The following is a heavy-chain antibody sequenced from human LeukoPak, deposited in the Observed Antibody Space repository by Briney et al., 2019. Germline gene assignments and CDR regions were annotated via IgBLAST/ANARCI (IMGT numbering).Heavy chain of an antibody. CDR1: GFSFSSYW. CDR2: IKSDGSST. D-gene: IGHD6-6*01. CDR3: VRRSAARSGFDY. J-gene: IGHJ4*02. Sequence: GGSLRLSCVASGFSFSSYWMYWVRQVPAKGLLSISRIKSDGSSTTYADSVKGRFTISRDNAKNTLYLQMNSLRVEDTAVYYCVRRSAARSGFDYWGQGSRVTVSS. V-gene: IGHV3-74*01.